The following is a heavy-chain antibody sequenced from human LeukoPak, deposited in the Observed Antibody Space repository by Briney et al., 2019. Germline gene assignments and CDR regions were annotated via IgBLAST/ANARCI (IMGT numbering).Heavy chain of an antibody. CDR3: ARGPSSCFDY. V-gene: IGHV3-21*01. J-gene: IGHJ4*02. Sequence: SGGSLRLSCAASGFTFSSYSMNWVRQAPGKGLEWVSSISSSSSYIYYADSVKGRFTISRDNAKNSLYLQMNSLRAEDTAVYYCARGPSSCFDYWGQGTLVTVSS. CDR2: ISSSSSYI. CDR1: GFTFSSYS.